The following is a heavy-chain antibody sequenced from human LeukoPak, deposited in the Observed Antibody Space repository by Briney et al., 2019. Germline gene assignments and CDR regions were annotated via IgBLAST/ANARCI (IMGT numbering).Heavy chain of an antibody. J-gene: IGHJ4*02. D-gene: IGHD2-2*01. Sequence: GGSLRLSCAASGFTFSSYSMNWVRQAPGKGLEWVSSISSSSSYIYYADSVKGRFTIPRDNAKNSLYLQMNSLRAEDTAVYYCARAQPAAIEGPGFDYWGQGTLVTVSS. CDR2: ISSSSSYI. V-gene: IGHV3-21*01. CDR3: ARAQPAAIEGPGFDY. CDR1: GFTFSSYS.